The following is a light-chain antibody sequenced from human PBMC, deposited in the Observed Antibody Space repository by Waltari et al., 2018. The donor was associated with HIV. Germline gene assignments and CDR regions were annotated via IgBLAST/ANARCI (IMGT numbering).Light chain of an antibody. Sequence: QSALTQPRSVSGSPGQSVTISCTGTSSDVGGYNSVSWYQQHPGKAPKFMIYDVSKRPSWVPDRFSGSKSGNTASLTISGLQAEDEADYYCCSYAGNYTLVFGGGTKLTVL. V-gene: IGLV2-11*01. CDR3: CSYAGNYTLV. CDR1: SSDVGGYNS. CDR2: DVS. J-gene: IGLJ3*02.